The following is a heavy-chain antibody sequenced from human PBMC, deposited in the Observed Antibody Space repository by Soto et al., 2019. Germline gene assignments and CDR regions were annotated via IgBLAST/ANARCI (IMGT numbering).Heavy chain of an antibody. Sequence: AETLSITCTVSGGSVSSGSDYWSWIRQPPGKGLEWIGYIYYSGSTNYNPSLKSRVTISVDTSKNQFSLKLSPVTAADAAVYYCARETPPKWFDPWSQGPVVTVSS. CDR3: ARETPPKWFDP. J-gene: IGHJ5*02. CDR2: IYYSGST. CDR1: GGSVSSGSDY. V-gene: IGHV4-61*01. D-gene: IGHD2-15*01.